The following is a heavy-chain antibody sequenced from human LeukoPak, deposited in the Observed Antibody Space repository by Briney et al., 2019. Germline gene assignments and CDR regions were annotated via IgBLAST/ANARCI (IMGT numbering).Heavy chain of an antibody. Sequence: SETLSLTCAVYGGSFSGYYWSWIRQPPGKGLEWIGEIYHSGSTNYNPSLKSRVTISVDTSKNQFSLKLSSVTAADTAVYYCARNDYVWGSYYRFGYWGQGTLVTVSS. CDR2: IYHSGST. D-gene: IGHD3-16*01. CDR1: GGSFSGYY. CDR3: ARNDYVWGSYYRFGY. J-gene: IGHJ4*02. V-gene: IGHV4-34*01.